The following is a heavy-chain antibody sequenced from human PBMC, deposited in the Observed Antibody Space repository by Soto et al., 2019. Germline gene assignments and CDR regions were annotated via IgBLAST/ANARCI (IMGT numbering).Heavy chain of an antibody. D-gene: IGHD2-8*01. J-gene: IGHJ4*02. CDR1: GDSITTNGYY. CDR3: ARSHYTYGLLIDY. V-gene: IGHV4-39*01. CDR2: VYSTGST. Sequence: SETLSLTCSISGDSITTNGYYWGWIRQPPGKGLQWIGNVYSTGSTFSHPSLTSRVFISVDTSKNKFSLRLTSVTAADTAVYYCARSHYTYGLLIDYWGPGIMVTVSS.